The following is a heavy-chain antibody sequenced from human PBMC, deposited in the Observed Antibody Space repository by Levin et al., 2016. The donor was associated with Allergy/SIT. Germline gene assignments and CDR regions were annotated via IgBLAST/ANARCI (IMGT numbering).Heavy chain of an antibody. D-gene: IGHD6-25*01. J-gene: IGHJ4*02. V-gene: IGHV1-69*01. Sequence: WVRQAPGQGLEWMGGIIPIFGTANYAQKFQGRVTITADESTSTAYMELSSLRSEDTAVYYCAREGSARLSLRYDYWGQGTLVTVSS. CDR2: IIPIFGTA. CDR3: AREGSARLSLRYDY.